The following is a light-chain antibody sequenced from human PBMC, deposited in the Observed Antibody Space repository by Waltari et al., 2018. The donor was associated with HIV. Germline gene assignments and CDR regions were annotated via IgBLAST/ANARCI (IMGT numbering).Light chain of an antibody. CDR3: QSYDDTVSLEV. Sequence: QSVLTQPPSVSGAPGQRVTISCTGRTSNIRGHPVHWFRQLPGAAPKLLIYDDDVRPSGFSDRFSGSKSDTSASLAIAGLQAEDEADYYCQSYDDTVSLEVFGGGTRLTVL. CDR2: DDD. J-gene: IGLJ2*01. V-gene: IGLV1-40*01. CDR1: TSNIRGHP.